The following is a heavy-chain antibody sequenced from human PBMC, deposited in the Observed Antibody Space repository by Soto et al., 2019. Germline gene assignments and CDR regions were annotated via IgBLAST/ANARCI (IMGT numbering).Heavy chain of an antibody. CDR1: GDSISNSRFY. D-gene: IGHD3-22*01. J-gene: IGHJ5*02. V-gene: IGHV4-39*01. CDR3: ARDFFDSSDYTTNWFDP. Sequence: SETLSLTCSVSGDSISNSRFYWAWIRQPPREGLEWIGSIYHTGNAYYNPSLKSRVTISVDTSKNQFSLKLTSLTAADAALYYCARDFFDSSDYTTNWFDPWGQGTLVTVS. CDR2: IYHTGNA.